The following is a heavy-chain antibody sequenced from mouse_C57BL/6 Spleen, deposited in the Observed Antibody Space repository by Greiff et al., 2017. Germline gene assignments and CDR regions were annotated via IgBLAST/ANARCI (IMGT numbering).Heavy chain of an antibody. CDR1: GYTFTSYW. CDR3: ARGDYGNYILAY. J-gene: IGHJ3*01. V-gene: IGHV1-55*01. Sequence: QVQLQQPGAELVKPGASVKMSCKASGYTFTSYWITWVKQRPGQGLEWIGDIYPGSGSTNYNEKFKSKATLTVDTSSSTAYMQLSSLTSEDSAVYYCARGDYGNYILAYWGQGTLVTVSA. D-gene: IGHD2-1*01. CDR2: IYPGSGST.